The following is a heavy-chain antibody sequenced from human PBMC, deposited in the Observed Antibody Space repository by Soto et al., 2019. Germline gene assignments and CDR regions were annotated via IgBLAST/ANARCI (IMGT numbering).Heavy chain of an antibody. CDR2: IYYSGST. J-gene: IGHJ3*02. CDR1: SCSITSRGSY. Sequence: TLSLTCTVSSCSITSRGSYSTWIRQHPGKGLEWIGYIYYSGSTYYNPSLKSRVTISVDTSKNQFSLKLSSVTAADTAVYYCARRAITHIIGDAFDTWGQGTMVT. D-gene: IGHD3-10*01. V-gene: IGHV4-31*03. CDR3: ARRAITHIIGDAFDT.